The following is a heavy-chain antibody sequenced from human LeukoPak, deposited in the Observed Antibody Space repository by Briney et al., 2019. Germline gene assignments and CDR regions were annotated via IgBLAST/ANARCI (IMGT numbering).Heavy chain of an antibody. V-gene: IGHV4-59*01. CDR1: GGSISSYY. J-gene: IGHJ6*02. CDR2: IYYSGST. CDR3: ARSYSSSPPYYYGMDV. D-gene: IGHD6-13*01. Sequence: SETLSLTCTASGGSISSYYWSWIRQPPGKGLEWIGYIYYSGSTNYNPSLKSRVTISVDTSKNQFSLKLSSVTAADTAVYYCARSYSSSPPYYYGMDVWGQGTMVTVSS.